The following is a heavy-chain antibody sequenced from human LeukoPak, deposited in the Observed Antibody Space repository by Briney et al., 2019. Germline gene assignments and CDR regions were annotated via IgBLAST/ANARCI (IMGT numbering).Heavy chain of an antibody. J-gene: IGHJ5*02. CDR1: GFTFSSNA. V-gene: IGHV3-23*01. Sequence: GGSLRLSCAASGFTFSSNAMSWVRQAPGKGLEWVSASSGSTGNTYYADSVKGRFTISRDNSKNTQYLQMNSLRAEDTAVFFCAKGGTQGWFDPWGQGTLVTVSS. CDR3: AKGGTQGWFDP. D-gene: IGHD3-16*01. CDR2: SSGSTGNT.